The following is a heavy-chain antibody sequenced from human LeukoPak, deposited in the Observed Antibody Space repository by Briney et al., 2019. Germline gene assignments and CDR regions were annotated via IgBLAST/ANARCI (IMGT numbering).Heavy chain of an antibody. V-gene: IGHV4-34*01. Sequence: SETLSLTCAVYGGSFSGYYWSWIRQPPGRGLEWIGEINHSGSTNYNPSLKSRVTISVDTSKNQFSLKLSSVTAADTAVYYCARGVAGDFDYWGQGTLVTVSS. CDR3: ARGVAGDFDY. CDR2: INHSGST. D-gene: IGHD6-19*01. CDR1: GGSFSGYY. J-gene: IGHJ4*02.